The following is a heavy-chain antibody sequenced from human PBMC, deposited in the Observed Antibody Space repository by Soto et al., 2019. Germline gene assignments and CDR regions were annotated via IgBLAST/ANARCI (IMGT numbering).Heavy chain of an antibody. Sequence: SETLSLTCAVYGGSFSGYYWSWIRQPPGKGLEWIGDIYHIGSTNYNPSLRGRVTISVDKSNNQFSLTLKDVTAADTAVYYCATLPPRIEVTVLPIPTWGQGTLVTVPS. CDR1: GGSFSGYY. V-gene: IGHV4-34*01. CDR2: IYHIGST. J-gene: IGHJ5*02. CDR3: ATLPPRIEVTVLPIPT. D-gene: IGHD2-2*02.